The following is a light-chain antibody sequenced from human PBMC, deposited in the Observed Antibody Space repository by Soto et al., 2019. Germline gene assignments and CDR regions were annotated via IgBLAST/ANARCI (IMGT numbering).Light chain of an antibody. Sequence: EIVMTQSPATLSVSPGERAALSCRASQSVNSNFAWYQQKPGQPPRLLIYGASTRATDIPARFSGSGSGTEFTLTISSLQSEDFAVYYCQQYNTWPYTFGQGTKLEIK. CDR1: QSVNSN. J-gene: IGKJ2*01. CDR2: GAS. CDR3: QQYNTWPYT. V-gene: IGKV3-15*01.